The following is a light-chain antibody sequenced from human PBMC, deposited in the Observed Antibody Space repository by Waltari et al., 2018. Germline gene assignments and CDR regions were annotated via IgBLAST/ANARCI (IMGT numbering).Light chain of an antibody. V-gene: IGLV2-8*01. CDR3: SSYTGSNSFV. CDR1: SSDVGGYNY. CDR2: EVS. Sequence: QSALTQPPSASGSPGQSVTISCTGTSSDVGGYNYVSWYQQHPGKAPKLMIYEVSNRPSGSPVRFSGSKSGNTASLTVSGLQADDEADYYCSSYTGSNSFVFGSGTKVTVL. J-gene: IGLJ6*01.